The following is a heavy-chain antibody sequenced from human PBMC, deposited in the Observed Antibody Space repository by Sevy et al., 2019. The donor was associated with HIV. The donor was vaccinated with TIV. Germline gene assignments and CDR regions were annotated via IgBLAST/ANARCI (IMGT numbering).Heavy chain of an antibody. CDR2: IKQDESEK. Sequence: GGSLRLSCAASGFTFSTYWMHWVRQAPGKGLEWVANIKQDESEKYYVASVKGRFTISRDNAKNSLYLQMNSLRPGDTAVYCCARGNSGSFDYWDQGTLVTVSS. D-gene: IGHD3-22*01. CDR3: ARGNSGSFDY. CDR1: GFTFSTYW. J-gene: IGHJ4*02. V-gene: IGHV3-7*04.